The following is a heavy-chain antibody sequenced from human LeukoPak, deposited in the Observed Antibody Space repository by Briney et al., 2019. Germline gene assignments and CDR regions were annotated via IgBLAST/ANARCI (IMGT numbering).Heavy chain of an antibody. Sequence: SETLSLTCAVSGGSFSGYFWTWIRQSPGKGLEWIGESKDNGDTNYNSSLKSRVSISVDASKSQFSLRLRSVTAADTAVYYCARGPYYGSGSYYNFGYYFDYWGQGTLVTVSS. CDR1: GGSFSGYF. J-gene: IGHJ4*02. V-gene: IGHV4-34*01. D-gene: IGHD3-10*01. CDR3: ARGPYYGSGSYYNFGYYFDY. CDR2: SKDNGDT.